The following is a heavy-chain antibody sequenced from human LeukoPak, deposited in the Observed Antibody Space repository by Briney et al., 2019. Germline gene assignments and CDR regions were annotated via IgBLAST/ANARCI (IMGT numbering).Heavy chain of an antibody. CDR3: ARSGSIHYYYYYMDV. CDR1: GGSISSGSYY. CDR2: IYTSGST. J-gene: IGHJ6*03. Sequence: PSETLSLTCTVSGGSISSGSYYWSWIRQPAGKGLEWIGCIYTSGSTNYNPSLKSRVTISVDTSKNQFSLKLSSVTAADTAVYYCARSGSIHYYYYYMDVWGKGTTVTISS. D-gene: IGHD3-22*01. V-gene: IGHV4-61*02.